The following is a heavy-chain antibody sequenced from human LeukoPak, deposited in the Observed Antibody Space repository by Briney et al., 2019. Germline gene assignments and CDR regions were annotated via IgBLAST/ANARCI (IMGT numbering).Heavy chain of an antibody. J-gene: IGHJ4*02. CDR2: ISDDSSFT. D-gene: IGHD5-12*01. V-gene: IGHV3-53*01. CDR1: GFTVSSNY. Sequence: PGGSLRLSCAASGFTVSSNYMSWVRQAPGKGLECVSIISDDSSFTYYLDSVKGRSTIFRDNSKNTLYLHMNSLKAEDTAVYYCAKGRCSGPGCDSFDYWGQGTLVTVSS. CDR3: AKGRCSGPGCDSFDY.